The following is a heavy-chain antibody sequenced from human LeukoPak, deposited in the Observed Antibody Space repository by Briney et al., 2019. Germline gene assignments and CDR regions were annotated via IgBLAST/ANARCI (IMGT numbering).Heavy chain of an antibody. V-gene: IGHV3-30*03. CDR2: IAHDGSVA. CDR3: ARQSVVTTVTAPLGY. Sequence: GGSLRLSCTASGFSFSNYGMHWVRQDPGKGLEWVAVIAHDGSVAYYADWVKGRFTISRDNSKNTLYLQMNSLRTEDTAVYYCARQSVVTTVTAPLGYWGQGTLVTVSS. J-gene: IGHJ4*02. CDR1: GFSFSNYG. D-gene: IGHD4-17*01.